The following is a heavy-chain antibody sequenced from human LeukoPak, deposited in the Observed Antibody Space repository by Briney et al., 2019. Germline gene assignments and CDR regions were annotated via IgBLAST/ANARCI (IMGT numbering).Heavy chain of an antibody. J-gene: IGHJ4*02. Sequence: GGSLRLSCAASGFTFDDYGMIWLRHAPGKGLEWVSVIICDGGSKGYADSVNGRFTISRDNSKNSLYLQMISLRAEDTALYYSARRGKARITIFEVDLIPYYFDYWGQGTLGTV. V-gene: IGHV3-20*04. CDR2: IICDGGSK. D-gene: IGHD3-3*01. CDR3: ARRGKARITIFEVDLIPYYFDY. CDR1: GFTFDDYG.